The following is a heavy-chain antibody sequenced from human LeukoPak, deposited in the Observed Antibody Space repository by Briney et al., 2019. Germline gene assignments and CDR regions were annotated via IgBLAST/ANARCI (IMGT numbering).Heavy chain of an antibody. CDR3: ARAGGYCSSTSCLYYYYMDV. V-gene: IGHV1-46*01. CDR1: GYTFTSYY. Sequence: GASVKVSCKASGYTFTSYYMHWVRQAPGQGLEWMGIINPSGGSTSYAQKFQGRVTMTRDMSTSTVYMELSSLRSDDNAVHYFARAGGYCSSTSCLYYYYMDVGGKGPTVSVSS. J-gene: IGHJ6*03. D-gene: IGHD2-2*03. CDR2: INPSGGST.